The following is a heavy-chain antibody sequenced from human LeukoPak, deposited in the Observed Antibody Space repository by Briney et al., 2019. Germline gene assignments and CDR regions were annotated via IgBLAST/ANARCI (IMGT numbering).Heavy chain of an antibody. J-gene: IGHJ4*02. CDR2: ISWNSGSI. D-gene: IGHD6-13*01. CDR1: GFTFDDYA. CDR3: AKSGILRNIAAAGLFDY. V-gene: IGHV3-9*01. Sequence: PGRSLRLSCAASGFTFDDYAMHWVRQAPGKGLEWVSGISWNSGSIGYADSVKGRFTVSRDNAKNSLYLQMNSLRAEDTALYYCAKSGILRNIAAAGLFDYWGQGTLVTVSS.